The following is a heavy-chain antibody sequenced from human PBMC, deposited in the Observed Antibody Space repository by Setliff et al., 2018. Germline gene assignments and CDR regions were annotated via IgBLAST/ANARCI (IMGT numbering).Heavy chain of an antibody. J-gene: IGHJ5*02. CDR3: VRSQQLSGWWFDP. Sequence: ASVKVSCKASGYTLTKYYMHWVRQAPGQGLEWMGIINPSGGLTRHAQKFQGRVTMTRDTSTSTVYMEMSSLRSEDTAVYYCVRSQQLSGWWFDPWGQGTLVTVSS. CDR2: INPSGGLT. CDR1: GYTLTKYY. V-gene: IGHV1-46*03. D-gene: IGHD6-13*01.